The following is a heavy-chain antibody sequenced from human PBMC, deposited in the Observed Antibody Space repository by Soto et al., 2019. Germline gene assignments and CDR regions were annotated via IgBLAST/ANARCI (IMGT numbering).Heavy chain of an antibody. V-gene: IGHV1-69*06. Sequence: QVQLVQSGAEMKKPGSSVKVSCQSSGGTFNTYAMNWVRQAPGQGPEWMGDISPMFGAANYAPKSQGRVTMTADKSTGTSYMQSGSLTSGDTALYFCGREVQVHSPGFGYWGQGTRVTVSS. CDR3: GREVQVHSPGFGY. D-gene: IGHD3-3*01. CDR1: GGTFNTYA. CDR2: ISPMFGAA. J-gene: IGHJ4*02.